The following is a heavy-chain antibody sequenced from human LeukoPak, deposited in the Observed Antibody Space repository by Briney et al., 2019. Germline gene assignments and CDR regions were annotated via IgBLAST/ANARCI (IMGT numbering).Heavy chain of an antibody. CDR3: ARHQYVTGRFDP. CDR2: IYYSGST. Sequence: SETLSLTCTVSGGSISSSSYYWGWIRQPPGKGLEWVGSIYYSGSTYYNPSLKSRVTISVDTSKNQFPLKLSSVTAADTAVYYCARHQYVTGRFDPWGQGTLITVSS. J-gene: IGHJ5*02. CDR1: GGSISSSSYY. V-gene: IGHV4-39*01. D-gene: IGHD2-8*02.